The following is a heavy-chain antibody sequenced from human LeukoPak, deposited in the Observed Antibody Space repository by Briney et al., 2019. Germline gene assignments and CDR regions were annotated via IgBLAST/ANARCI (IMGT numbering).Heavy chain of an antibody. D-gene: IGHD3-22*01. CDR2: ISAYNGNT. CDR1: GYTCTSYG. CDR3: VKTYYYDSSGYSADAFDI. J-gene: IGHJ3*02. V-gene: IGHV1-18*01. Sequence: ASVKVSCKASGYTCTSYGISWVRQAPGQGLEWVGWISAYNGNTNYAQKLQGRVTMTTDTSTSTAYMELRSLRSDDTAVYYCVKTYYYDSSGYSADAFDIWGQGTMVTVSS.